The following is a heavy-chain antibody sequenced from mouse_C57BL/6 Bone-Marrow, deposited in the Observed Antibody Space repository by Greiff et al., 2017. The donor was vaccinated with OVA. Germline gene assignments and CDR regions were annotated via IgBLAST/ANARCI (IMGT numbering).Heavy chain of an antibody. V-gene: IGHV3-6*01. Sequence: EVKLMESGPGLVKPSQSLSLTCSVTGYSITSGYYWNWIRQFPGNKLEWMGYISYDGSNNYNPSLKNRISITRDTSKNQFFLKLNSVTTEDTATYYCARYGNYGIFAYWGQGTLVTVSA. CDR3: ARYGNYGIFAY. CDR1: GYSITSGYY. D-gene: IGHD2-1*01. J-gene: IGHJ3*01. CDR2: ISYDGSN.